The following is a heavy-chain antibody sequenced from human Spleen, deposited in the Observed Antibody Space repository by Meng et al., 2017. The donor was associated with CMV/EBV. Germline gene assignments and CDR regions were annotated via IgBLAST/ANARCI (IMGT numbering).Heavy chain of an antibody. CDR2: IYPGDSDT. CDR3: ARRAATSELFQY. CDR1: GYSFTSYW. V-gene: IGHV5-51*01. Sequence: GESLKISCKGSGYSFTSYWIGWVRQMPGKGLEWMGIIYPGDSDTRYSPSFQGHVSISADRSINTAFLQWSSLRVSDTAIYYCARRAATSELFQYWGQGTLVTVSS. J-gene: IGHJ4*02. D-gene: IGHD2-15*01.